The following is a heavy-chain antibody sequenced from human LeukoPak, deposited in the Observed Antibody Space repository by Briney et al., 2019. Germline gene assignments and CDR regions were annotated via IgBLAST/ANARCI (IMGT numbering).Heavy chain of an antibody. D-gene: IGHD3-9*01. CDR3: ARVGLRYFDWVLPTNFDY. J-gene: IGHJ4*02. V-gene: IGHV3-30*19. Sequence: GRSLRLPCAASGFTFSSYGMHWVRQAPGKGLEWVAVIWYDGSNKYYADSVKGRFTISRDNSKNTLYLQMNSLRAEDTAVYYCARVGLRYFDWVLPTNFDYWGQGTLVTVSS. CDR1: GFTFSSYG. CDR2: IWYDGSNK.